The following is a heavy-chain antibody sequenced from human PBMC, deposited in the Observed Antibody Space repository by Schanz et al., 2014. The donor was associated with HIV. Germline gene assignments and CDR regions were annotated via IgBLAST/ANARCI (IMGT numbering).Heavy chain of an antibody. CDR2: ISYDGRNK. D-gene: IGHD4-17*01. V-gene: IGHV3-33*05. J-gene: IGHJ6*02. Sequence: QVQLVESGGGVVQPGRSLRLSCAASGFTFNSYGMHWVRQAPGKGLEWVSVISYDGRNKLYADSVKGRFTISRDNSKKTVFLQMNNLRAEDTAVYYCVRLMSSDYDFYHYGMDVWGQGTTVIVSS. CDR3: VRLMSSDYDFYHYGMDV. CDR1: GFTFNSYG.